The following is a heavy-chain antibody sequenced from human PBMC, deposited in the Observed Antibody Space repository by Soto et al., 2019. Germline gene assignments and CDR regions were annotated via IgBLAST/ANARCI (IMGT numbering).Heavy chain of an antibody. D-gene: IGHD1-26*01. CDR3: TRLRSSGSYPIFDY. Sequence: EVQLVESGGGLVQPRGSLRLSCAASGFTFRSSDMHWVRQATGKGLEWVSDIGTAGDTYYRDSVKGRFTISRQNDKNSLYLQMNSLRAEDTAVYYCTRLRSSGSYPIFDYWGQGTLVTVSS. CDR2: IGTAGDT. J-gene: IGHJ4*02. V-gene: IGHV3-13*01. CDR1: GFTFRSSD.